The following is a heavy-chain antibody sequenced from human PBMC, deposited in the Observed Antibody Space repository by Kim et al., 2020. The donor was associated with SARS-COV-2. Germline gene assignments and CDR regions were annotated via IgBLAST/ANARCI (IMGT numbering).Heavy chain of an antibody. V-gene: IGHV4-28*01. D-gene: IGHD3-3*01. CDR2: IYYSGST. Sequence: SETLSLTCAVSGYSISSSNWWGWIRQPPGKGLEWIGYIYYSGSTYYNPSLKSRVTMSVDTSKNQFSLKLSSVTAVDTAVYYCARMVEYYDFWSGIISGGGWFDPWGQGTLVTVSS. CDR1: GYSISSSNW. CDR3: ARMVEYYDFWSGIISGGGWFDP. J-gene: IGHJ5*02.